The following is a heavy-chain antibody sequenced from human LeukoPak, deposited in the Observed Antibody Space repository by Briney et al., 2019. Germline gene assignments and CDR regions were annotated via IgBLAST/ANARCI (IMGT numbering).Heavy chain of an antibody. CDR2: ISSSSSYI. CDR1: GFTFSSYG. CDR3: AADYYGSGSIAN. D-gene: IGHD3-10*01. V-gene: IGHV3-21*01. Sequence: PGGSLRLSCAASGFTFSSYGMSWVRQAPGKGLEWVSSISSSSSYIYYADSVKGRFTISRDNAKNSLYLQMNSLRAEDTAVYYCAADYYGSGSIANWGQGTLVTVSS. J-gene: IGHJ4*02.